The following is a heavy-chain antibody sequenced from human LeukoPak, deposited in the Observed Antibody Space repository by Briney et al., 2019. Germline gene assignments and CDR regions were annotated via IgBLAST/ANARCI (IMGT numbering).Heavy chain of an antibody. V-gene: IGHV3-9*01. J-gene: IGHJ6*02. CDR2: ISWNSGSI. CDR3: AKARGGYSYGFSSIYYYYGMDV. CDR1: GFTFDDYA. Sequence: GRSLRLSCAASGFTFDDYAMHWVRQAPGKGLEWVSGISWNSGSIGYADSVKGRFTISRDNAKNSLYLQMNSLRAEDTALYYCAKARGGYSYGFSSIYYYYGMDVWGQGTTATVSS. D-gene: IGHD5-18*01.